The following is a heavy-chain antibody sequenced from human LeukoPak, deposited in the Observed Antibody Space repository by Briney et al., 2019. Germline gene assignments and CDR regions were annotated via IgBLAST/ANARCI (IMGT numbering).Heavy chain of an antibody. CDR1: RFTFSDSY. CDR2: ISSSGSTI. D-gene: IGHD6-13*01. CDR3: ARGISSSLDFFDY. Sequence: GGSLRLSCAASRFTFSDSYMSWIRQAPGKGLEWISYISSSGSTIYYADSVKGRFTISRDNAKNSLYLQLNSLRAEDTAVYYCARGISSSLDFFDYWGQGTLVTVSS. J-gene: IGHJ4*02. V-gene: IGHV3-11*04.